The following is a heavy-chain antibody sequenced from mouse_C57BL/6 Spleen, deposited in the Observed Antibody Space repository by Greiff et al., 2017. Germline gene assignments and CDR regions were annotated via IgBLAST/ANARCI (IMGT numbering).Heavy chain of an antibody. V-gene: IGHV1-18*01. CDR2: IIPNNGGT. J-gene: IGHJ2*01. CDR3: TRSRFDY. D-gene: IGHD3-3*01. Sequence: EVQLQQSGPELVKPGASVKISCKATGYTFTDYNMEWVKPRPGQSLEWIGDIIPNNGGTNYNQKFKGKATLTVDKSSSTAYMELRSLTSDDTTSYYYTRSRFDYWGQGTTLTVSS. CDR1: GYTFTDYN.